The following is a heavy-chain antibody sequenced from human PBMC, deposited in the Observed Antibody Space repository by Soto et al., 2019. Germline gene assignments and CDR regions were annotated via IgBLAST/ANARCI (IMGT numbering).Heavy chain of an antibody. Sequence: PSETQSLTCAFSSFSISSSNWWSWVRQPPGKGLEWIGEIYHSGSTNYNPSLKSRVTISVDKSKNQFSLKLSSVTAADTAVYYCARVRGGGLYYFDYWGQGTLVTVSS. CDR2: IYHSGST. CDR1: SFSISSSNW. J-gene: IGHJ4*02. D-gene: IGHD2-8*02. V-gene: IGHV4-4*02. CDR3: ARVRGGGLYYFDY.